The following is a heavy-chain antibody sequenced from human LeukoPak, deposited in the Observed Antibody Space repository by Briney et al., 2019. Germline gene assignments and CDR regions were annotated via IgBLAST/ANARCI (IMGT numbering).Heavy chain of an antibody. CDR3: ATYSGSYYGAGYYYMDV. V-gene: IGHV1-69*06. Sequence: SVKVSCKASGGTFSSYAISWVRQAPGQGLEWMGGIIPIFGTANYAQKFQGRVTITADKSTSTAYMELSSLRSEDTAVYYCATYSGSYYGAGYYYMDVWGKGTTVTVSS. D-gene: IGHD3-10*01. J-gene: IGHJ6*03. CDR2: IIPIFGTA. CDR1: GGTFSSYA.